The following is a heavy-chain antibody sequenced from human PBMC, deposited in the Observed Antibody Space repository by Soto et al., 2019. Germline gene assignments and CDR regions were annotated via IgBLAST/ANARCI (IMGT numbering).Heavy chain of an antibody. Sequence: EVQLVESGGGLVQPGGSLRLSCAASAFTLSSYWMSWVRQAPGKGLEWVANIKPDGSEKYYVDSVKGRFTISRDNTKNSLYLQMSALIPEDTAIYYCARDYEFGFDIWGQGTLVTVSS. CDR2: IKPDGSEK. CDR1: AFTLSSYW. V-gene: IGHV3-7*01. J-gene: IGHJ3*02. D-gene: IGHD3-22*01. CDR3: ARDYEFGFDI.